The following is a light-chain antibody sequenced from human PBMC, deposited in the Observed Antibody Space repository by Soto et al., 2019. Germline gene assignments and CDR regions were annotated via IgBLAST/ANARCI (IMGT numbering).Light chain of an antibody. CDR2: GAS. Sequence: TQSPATLSVSPGERATLSCRASQSVSSNLAWYQQKPGKAPKLLIYGASTRATGIPARFSGSGSGTEFTLTISSLQSEDFAVYYCQQYNNWPRTFGQGTKVDI. J-gene: IGKJ1*01. CDR1: QSVSSN. CDR3: QQYNNWPRT. V-gene: IGKV3-15*01.